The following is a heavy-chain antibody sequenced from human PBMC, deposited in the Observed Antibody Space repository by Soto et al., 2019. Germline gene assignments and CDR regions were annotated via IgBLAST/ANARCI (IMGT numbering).Heavy chain of an antibody. J-gene: IGHJ6*02. V-gene: IGHV1-18*04. CDR2: ISAYNGNT. CDR3: AREYQPGIAAAGYYYYYYGMDV. CDR1: GYAFTSYG. D-gene: IGHD6-13*01. Sequence: GVSAKVSCKSSGYAFTSYGISWVRQAPVQVLEWMGWISAYNGNTNYAQKLQGRVTMTTDTSTSTAYMELRSLRSDDTAVYYCAREYQPGIAAAGYYYYYYGMDVWGQGNTVTGSS.